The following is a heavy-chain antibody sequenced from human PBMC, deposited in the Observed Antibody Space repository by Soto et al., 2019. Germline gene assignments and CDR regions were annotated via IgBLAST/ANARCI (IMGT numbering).Heavy chain of an antibody. Sequence: SETLSLTCAVYGGSFSGYYWGWIRQPPGKGLEWMGEINHSGSTNYNPSLKSRVTVAVDTSKNQFSLKLSSVTAADTAVYYWARAGFYEFGRGYIYYDYYMDVWGKGTTVTVSS. D-gene: IGHD3-3*01. CDR3: ARAGFYEFGRGYIYYDYYMDV. V-gene: IGHV4-34*01. J-gene: IGHJ6*03. CDR1: GGSFSGYY. CDR2: INHSGST.